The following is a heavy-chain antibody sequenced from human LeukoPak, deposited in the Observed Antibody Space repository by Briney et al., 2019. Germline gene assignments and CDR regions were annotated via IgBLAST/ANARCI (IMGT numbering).Heavy chain of an antibody. Sequence: EASVTVSCKASGYTFTGYYMHWVRQAPGQGLEWMGRINPNSGGTNYAQKFRGRVTMTRDTSISTAYMELSRLRSDDTAVYYCARELYGDYVLFGYWGQGTLVTVSS. CDR2: INPNSGGT. CDR1: GYTFTGYY. J-gene: IGHJ4*02. D-gene: IGHD4-17*01. CDR3: ARELYGDYVLFGY. V-gene: IGHV1-2*06.